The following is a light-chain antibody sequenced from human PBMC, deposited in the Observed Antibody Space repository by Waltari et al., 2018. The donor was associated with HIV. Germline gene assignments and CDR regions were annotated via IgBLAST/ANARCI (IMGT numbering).Light chain of an antibody. CDR2: DNE. CDR3: GTWDSSLNLYV. J-gene: IGLJ1*01. V-gene: IGLV1-51*01. Sequence: LTQPPSVSAAPGQKVSFSCSGGNSNLGNNYVSWYQQLPGRAPRLLIYDNEKRPSGIPDRFSASKAGMSATLDITGLQIVDEADYYCGTWDSSLNLYVFGPGTTVAVL. CDR1: NSNLGNNY.